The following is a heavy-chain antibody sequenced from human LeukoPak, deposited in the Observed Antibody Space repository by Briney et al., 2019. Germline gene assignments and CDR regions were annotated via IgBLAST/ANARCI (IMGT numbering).Heavy chain of an antibody. CDR1: GFTFSSYG. CDR3: TKGGGTRPLDV. Sequence: GGSLRLYCAASGFTFSSYGMHWVRQAPGKGLEWVAVISYDGSNKYYADSVKGRFTISRDNSKNTLYLQMNSLRAEDTAVYYCTKGGGTRPLDVWGQGTTVTVSS. D-gene: IGHD6-6*01. J-gene: IGHJ6*02. CDR2: ISYDGSNK. V-gene: IGHV3-30*18.